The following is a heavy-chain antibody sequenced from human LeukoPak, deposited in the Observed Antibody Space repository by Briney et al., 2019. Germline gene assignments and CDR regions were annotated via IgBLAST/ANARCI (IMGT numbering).Heavy chain of an antibody. J-gene: IGHJ4*02. D-gene: IGHD4-17*01. CDR3: ARLNYGDYYFDY. CDR1: VFSLSTSGLF. Sequence: ESGPTLVNPTQTLTLTCTFSVFSLSTSGLFVGWIRQPPGKALEWLALIDWDDDEYYSTSLRTRLTISKDTSENQVVLTMTNVDPVDTATYYCARLNYGDYYFDYWGQGTLVTVSS. CDR2: IDWDDDE. V-gene: IGHV2-70*01.